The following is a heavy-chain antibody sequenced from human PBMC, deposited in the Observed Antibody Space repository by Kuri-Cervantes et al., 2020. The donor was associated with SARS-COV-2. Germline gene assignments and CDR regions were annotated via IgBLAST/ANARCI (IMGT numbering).Heavy chain of an antibody. CDR2: ISWNSGSI. CDR3: AKFTMVRGVIMDPAY. Sequence: SCAASGFTFDDYAMHWVRQAPGKGLEWVSGISWNSGSIGYADSVKGRFTISRDNSKNTLYLQMSSLRAEDTAVYYCAKFTMVRGVIMDPAYWGQGTLV. V-gene: IGHV3-9*01. D-gene: IGHD3-10*01. CDR1: GFTFDDYA. J-gene: IGHJ4*01.